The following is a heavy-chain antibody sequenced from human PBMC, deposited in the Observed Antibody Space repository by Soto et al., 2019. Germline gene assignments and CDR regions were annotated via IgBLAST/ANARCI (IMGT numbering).Heavy chain of an antibody. CDR3: VRGGGVGPTWGYY. CDR1: GYTFRGYG. V-gene: IGHV3-48*02. CDR2: ISSDETIV. D-gene: IGHD1-26*01. Sequence: EVQVVASGGGLVQPGGSLRLSCEGFGYTFRGYGMIWVRQAPGKGLECVSYISSDETIVNYADSVKGRFTISRNSAKNSFFRQMNSRRDEDRAVYYWVRGGGVGPTWGYYWGQGPQSTFPS. J-gene: IGHJ4*02.